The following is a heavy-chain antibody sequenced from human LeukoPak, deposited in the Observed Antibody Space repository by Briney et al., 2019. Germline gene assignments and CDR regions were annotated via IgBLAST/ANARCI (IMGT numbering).Heavy chain of an antibody. D-gene: IGHD6-19*01. V-gene: IGHV4-4*02. CDR2: IYHSGTT. CDR1: GGSISSSNW. J-gene: IGHJ4*02. Sequence: SETLSLTCAVSGGSISSSNWWSWVRQPPGKGLEWIGEIYHSGTTNYNPSLKSRVTTSVDKSKNQFPLKLSSVTAADTAVYYCASSGWYGIDYWGQGTLVTVSS. CDR3: ASSGWYGIDY.